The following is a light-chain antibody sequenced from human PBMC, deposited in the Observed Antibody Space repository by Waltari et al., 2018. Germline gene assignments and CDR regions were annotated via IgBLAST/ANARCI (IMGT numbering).Light chain of an antibody. Sequence: DIQMTQSPSSLSASVGDRVTVTCRASQGINKELNWYQQKPGKAPTLLIYAASSLQTGVSSRFSGSGSGTDFTHTISSLQPEDVATYYCQQDYTTPYSFGQGTKVEIK. CDR3: QQDYTTPYS. J-gene: IGKJ2*03. V-gene: IGKV1-27*01. CDR1: QGINKE. CDR2: AAS.